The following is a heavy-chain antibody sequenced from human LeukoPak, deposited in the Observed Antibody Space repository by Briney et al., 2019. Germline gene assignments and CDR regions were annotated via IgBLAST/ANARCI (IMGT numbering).Heavy chain of an antibody. CDR1: GYTFTSYD. Sequence: ASVKVSCKASGYTFTSYDINWVRQATGQGLEWMGWMNPNSGNTGYAQKFQGRVTITRNTSISTAYMELSSLRSEDAAVYYCARAYYGDAFDIWGQGTMVTVSS. CDR2: MNPNSGNT. V-gene: IGHV1-8*03. CDR3: ARAYYGDAFDI. D-gene: IGHD3-10*01. J-gene: IGHJ3*02.